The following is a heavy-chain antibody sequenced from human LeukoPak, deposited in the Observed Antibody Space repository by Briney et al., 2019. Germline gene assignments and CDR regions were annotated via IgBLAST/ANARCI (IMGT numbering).Heavy chain of an antibody. CDR2: IIPIFGTA. J-gene: IGHJ4*02. Sequence: GGSVKVSCKASGGTFSSYAISWVRQAPGQGLEWMGGIIPIFGTANYAQKFQGRVTITTDESTSTAYMELSSLRSEDTAVYYCARNQYSYGSPFDYWGQGTLVTVSS. D-gene: IGHD5-18*01. CDR1: GGTFSSYA. V-gene: IGHV1-69*05. CDR3: ARNQYSYGSPFDY.